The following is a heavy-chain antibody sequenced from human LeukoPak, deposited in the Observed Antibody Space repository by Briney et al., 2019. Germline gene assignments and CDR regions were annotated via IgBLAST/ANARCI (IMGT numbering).Heavy chain of an antibody. D-gene: IGHD3-22*01. CDR3: ARSDSSGYYYFDY. V-gene: IGHV3-23*01. J-gene: IGHJ4*02. Sequence: GGSLRLSCAASGFTFSSYAMSWVRQAPGKGLEWVSAISGSGGSTYYADSVKGRFTISRDNSKNTLYLQMNSLRAEDTAVYYCARSDSSGYYYFDYWGQGTLVTVSS. CDR2: ISGSGGST. CDR1: GFTFSSYA.